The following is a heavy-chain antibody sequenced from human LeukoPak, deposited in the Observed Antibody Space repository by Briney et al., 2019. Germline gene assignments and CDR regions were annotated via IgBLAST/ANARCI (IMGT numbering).Heavy chain of an antibody. D-gene: IGHD3-10*01. J-gene: IGHJ4*02. CDR3: AKDPPSAIVGSGSSTGNY. CDR2: IRYDGSNK. V-gene: IGHV3-30*02. CDR1: GFTFSSYG. Sequence: PGGSLRLSCAASGFTFSSYGMHWVRQAPGKGLEWVAFIRYDGSNKYYADSVKGRFTISRDNSKNTLYLQMNSLRAEDTAVYYCAKDPPSAIVGSGSSTGNYWGQGTLVTVSS.